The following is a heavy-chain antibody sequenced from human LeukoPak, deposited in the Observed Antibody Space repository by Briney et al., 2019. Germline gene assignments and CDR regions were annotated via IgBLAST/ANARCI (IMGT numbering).Heavy chain of an antibody. CDR2: INDAGRDI. D-gene: IGHD1-26*01. CDR3: TRIRVGAHQLEY. Sequence: PGGSLTLSCAASGFTFSNYWMNWVRQAPGQGLMWLSRINDAGRDISYAESVKGRFTSSGDNAKNTLYLQMNSLRAEDTAVYYCTRIRVGAHQLEYWGQGTLVTVSS. J-gene: IGHJ4*02. CDR1: GFTFSNYW. V-gene: IGHV3-74*01.